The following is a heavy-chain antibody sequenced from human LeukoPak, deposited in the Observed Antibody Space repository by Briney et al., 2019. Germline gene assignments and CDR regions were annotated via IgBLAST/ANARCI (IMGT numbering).Heavy chain of an antibody. CDR1: GDSISTINYY. CDR2: IYPSGST. Sequence: PSQTLSLTCTVSGDSISTINYYWSWIRQPAGKGLEWIGRIYPSGSTNYNPSLKSRVTISVDTSKNQFSLKLSSVTAADTAAYYCARGPPDCSSTSCYAFDAFDIWGQGTMVTVSS. V-gene: IGHV4-61*02. CDR3: ARGPPDCSSTSCYAFDAFDI. J-gene: IGHJ3*02. D-gene: IGHD2-2*01.